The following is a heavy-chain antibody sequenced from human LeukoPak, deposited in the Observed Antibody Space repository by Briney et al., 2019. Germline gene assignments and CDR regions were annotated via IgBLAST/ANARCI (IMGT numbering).Heavy chain of an antibody. D-gene: IGHD6-13*01. CDR2: IKEDGSEK. J-gene: IGHJ4*02. CDR1: GFTLSRHW. CDR3: ARDDNFSSDY. Sequence: PGGSLRLSCAASGFTLSRHWMSWVRQGSGKGVGWVANIKEDGSEKYYVDSVKGRFTISRVNAYNSLYLQMNSLRAEDTAVYYCARDDNFSSDYWGQGTLVTVSS. V-gene: IGHV3-7*04.